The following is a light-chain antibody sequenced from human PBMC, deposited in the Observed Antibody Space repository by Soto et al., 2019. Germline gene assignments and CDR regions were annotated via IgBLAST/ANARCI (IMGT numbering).Light chain of an antibody. CDR2: EVS. CDR1: SRDDGGYNY. CDR3: SSYTSSSTLYV. J-gene: IGLJ1*01. Sequence: QSVLTQPASVSGSPGQSITISCTGTSRDDGGYNYVSWYQQHPGKAPRLMIYEVSNRPSGVSNRFSGSKSGNTASLTISGLQAEDEADYYCSSYTSSSTLYVFGTGTKVTVL. V-gene: IGLV2-14*01.